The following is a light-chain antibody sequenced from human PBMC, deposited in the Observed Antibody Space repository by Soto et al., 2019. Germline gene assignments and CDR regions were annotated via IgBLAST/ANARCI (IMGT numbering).Light chain of an antibody. J-gene: IGKJ1*01. CDR1: QGVSSY. CDR2: DAS. CDR3: KQRRYWPFT. Sequence: EIVLTQSPALLSMSPGESATLSCRASQGVSSYFAWYQQKPAQAPRLLIYDASNRATGVPARFSGSGSGTDFTLTISSLEPEDFAVYYCKQRRYWPFTFGQGTKVEIK. V-gene: IGKV3-11*01.